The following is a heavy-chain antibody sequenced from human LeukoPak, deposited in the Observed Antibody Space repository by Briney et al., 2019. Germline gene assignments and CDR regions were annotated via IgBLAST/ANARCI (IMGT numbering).Heavy chain of an antibody. CDR3: ARRYRLGYYDSSGYYGY. CDR2: IYISGRN. CDR1: GDSINNGNYY. Sequence: PSETLSLTCTVSGDSINNGNYYWSWIRQPAGKGLEWIGRIYISGRNNYNPSLKSRVTISVDTSKNQFSLKLSSVTAADTAVYYCARRYRLGYYDSSGYYGYWGQGTLVTVSS. V-gene: IGHV4-61*02. D-gene: IGHD3-22*01. J-gene: IGHJ4*02.